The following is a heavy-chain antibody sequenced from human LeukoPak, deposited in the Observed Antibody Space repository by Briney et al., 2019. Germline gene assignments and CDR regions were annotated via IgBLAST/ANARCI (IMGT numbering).Heavy chain of an antibody. CDR3: ARGTTVTHYLDY. CDR2: IIPIFGTA. V-gene: IGHV1-69*13. D-gene: IGHD4-17*01. CDR1: GGTFSSYA. J-gene: IGHJ4*02. Sequence: ASVKVSCKSSGGTFSSYAISWVRQAPGRGLEWMGGIIPIFGTANYAQKFQGRVTITADESTSTAYMELSSLRSEDTAVYYCARGTTVTHYLDYWGQGTLVTVSS.